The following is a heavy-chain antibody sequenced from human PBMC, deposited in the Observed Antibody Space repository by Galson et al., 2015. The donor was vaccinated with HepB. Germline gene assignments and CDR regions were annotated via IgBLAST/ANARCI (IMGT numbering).Heavy chain of an antibody. Sequence: SLRLSCAASGFTFSDYWMHWVRQAPGKGLVWVSRISSDGTVTDYADSVKGRFTISRDNAKNTSYLQMNSLRVEDTAVYYCAGQLTRWGQGTLVTVSS. V-gene: IGHV3-74*01. D-gene: IGHD4/OR15-4a*01. CDR2: ISSDGTVT. J-gene: IGHJ4*02. CDR1: GFTFSDYW. CDR3: AGQLTR.